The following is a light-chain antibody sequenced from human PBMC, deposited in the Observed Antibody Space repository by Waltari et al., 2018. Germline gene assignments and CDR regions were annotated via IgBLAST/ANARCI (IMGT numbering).Light chain of an antibody. J-gene: IGKJ4*01. V-gene: IGKV1-33*01. CDR3: QQYRSVPLT. CDR2: DAS. Sequence: DIQMTQAPASLSASVGDRVTITCQASHDINKKLNWFQQKPGEAPKVLIFDASNLRTGVPLRFSGSGSGTHCAFTISSLQPEDVATYYCQQYRSVPLTFGGGTKVEIK. CDR1: HDINKK.